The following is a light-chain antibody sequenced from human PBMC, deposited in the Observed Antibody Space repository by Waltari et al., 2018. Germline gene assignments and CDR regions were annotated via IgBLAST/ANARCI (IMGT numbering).Light chain of an antibody. CDR2: HAS. CDR3: QHYESLPVT. Sequence: SSRARQSISKYLAWYQQKHGQAPRLLIYHASSRAAGIPDRFSCSESVTDFSLSISRLEPEDFAVYYCQHYESLPVTFGQGTNVEIK. V-gene: IGKV3-20*01. J-gene: IGKJ1*01. CDR1: QSISKY.